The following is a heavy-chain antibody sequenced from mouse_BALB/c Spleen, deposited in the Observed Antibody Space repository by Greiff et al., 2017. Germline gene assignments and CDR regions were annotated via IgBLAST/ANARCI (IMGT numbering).Heavy chain of an antibody. V-gene: IGHV5-6*01. CDR1: GFTFSSYG. CDR3: ARDGGNYFDY. J-gene: IGHJ2*01. Sequence: EVQGVESGGGLVKPGGSLKLSCAASGFTFSSYGMSWVRQTPDKRLEWVATISSGGSYTYYPDSVKGRFTISRDNAKNTLYLQMSSLKSEDTAMYYCARDGGNYFDYWGQGTTLTVSS. CDR2: ISSGGSYT.